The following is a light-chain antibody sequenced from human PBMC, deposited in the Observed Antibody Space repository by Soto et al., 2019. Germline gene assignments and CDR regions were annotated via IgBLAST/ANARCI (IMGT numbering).Light chain of an antibody. J-gene: IGKJ4*01. V-gene: IGKV1-5*01. Sequence: DIQMTQSRSTLSACVGDRVTIACRASQSISSWLAWYQQKPGKAPKVLIYDASSLESGVPSRFSGSGSGTEFTLTISSLHSEDFALYYCQQFHNWPLSFGGGTKVDI. CDR3: QQFHNWPLS. CDR1: QSISSW. CDR2: DAS.